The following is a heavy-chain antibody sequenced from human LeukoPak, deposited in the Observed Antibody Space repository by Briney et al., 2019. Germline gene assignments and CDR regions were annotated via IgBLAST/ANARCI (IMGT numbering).Heavy chain of an antibody. CDR3: ARDLHYYDSSGYYYFDY. CDR1: GFTFSSYS. J-gene: IGHJ4*02. Sequence: GGSLRLSCAASGFTFSSYSMNWVRQAPGKGLEWVSSISSSSSYIYYADSVKGRFTISRDNAKNSLYLQMNSLRAEDTAVYYCARDLHYYDSSGYYYFDYWGQGALVTVSS. D-gene: IGHD3-22*01. CDR2: ISSSSSYI. V-gene: IGHV3-21*01.